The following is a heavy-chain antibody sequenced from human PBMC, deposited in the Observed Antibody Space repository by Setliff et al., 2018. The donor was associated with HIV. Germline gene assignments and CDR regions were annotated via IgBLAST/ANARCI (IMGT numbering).Heavy chain of an antibody. Sequence: KTSETLSLTCAVYGGSFSNYYWSWIRQAPGKGLEWIGEINHSGSATYNPSLKSRVTISLDTPNNQFFLNMESVTAADTAVYYCARGGDGHYDFWNPHHYYMDVWAKGTSVTVSS. D-gene: IGHD3-3*01. CDR3: ARGGDGHYDFWNPHHYYMDV. CDR1: GGSFSNYY. J-gene: IGHJ6*03. V-gene: IGHV4-34*01. CDR2: INHSGSA.